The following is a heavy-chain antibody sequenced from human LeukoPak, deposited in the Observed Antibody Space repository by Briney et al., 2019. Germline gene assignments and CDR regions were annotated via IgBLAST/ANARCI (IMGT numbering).Heavy chain of an antibody. D-gene: IGHD6-13*01. CDR3: ARDLIAAAVGYWFDP. V-gene: IGHV3-21*01. CDR1: GFTFSSYS. J-gene: IGHJ5*02. Sequence: GGSLRLSCAASGFTFSSYSMNWVRQAPGKGLEWVSSISSSSSYIYYADSVKGRFNISRDNAKNSLYLQMNSLRAEDTAVYYCARDLIAAAVGYWFDPWGQGTLVTVSS. CDR2: ISSSSSYI.